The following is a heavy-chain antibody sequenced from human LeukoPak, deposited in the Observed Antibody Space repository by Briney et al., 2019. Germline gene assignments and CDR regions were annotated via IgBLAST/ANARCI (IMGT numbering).Heavy chain of an antibody. Sequence: GGSLRLSCAASGFTVSSNYMTWARQAPGKGLVWVSVISSGGNTYYTDSVKGRFTISRDNSKNTLYLQMSSLRVEDTAVYYCARNDGGASAIWGQGTMVTVSS. J-gene: IGHJ3*02. D-gene: IGHD3-16*01. CDR2: ISSGGNT. CDR3: ARNDGGASAI. CDR1: GFTVSSNY. V-gene: IGHV3-53*01.